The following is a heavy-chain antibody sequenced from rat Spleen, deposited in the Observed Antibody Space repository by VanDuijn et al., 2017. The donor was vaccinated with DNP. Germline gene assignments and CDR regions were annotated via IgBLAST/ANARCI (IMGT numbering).Heavy chain of an antibody. Sequence: SVTGYSITSNYWGWIRKFPGNKMEYIGHISYSGTTNYNPSLKSRISITRDTSKNQFFLQLNSVTTEDTATYYCARWSTFFDYWGQGVMVTVSS. CDR3: ARWSTFFDY. CDR2: ISYSGTT. D-gene: IGHD3-1*01. CDR1: GYSITSNY. V-gene: IGHV3-1*01. J-gene: IGHJ2*01.